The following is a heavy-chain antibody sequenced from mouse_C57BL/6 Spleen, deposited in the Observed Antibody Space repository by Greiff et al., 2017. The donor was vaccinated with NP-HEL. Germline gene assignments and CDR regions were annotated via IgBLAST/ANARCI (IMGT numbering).Heavy chain of an antibody. CDR3: AKVYDGHWYFDV. V-gene: IGHV5-15*01. J-gene: IGHJ1*03. CDR1: GFTFSDYG. CDR2: ISNLAYSI. D-gene: IGHD2-3*01. Sequence: EVKLVESGGGLVQPGGSLKLSCAASGFTFSDYGMAWVRQAPRKGPEWVAFISNLAYSIYSADTVTGGFTISRENAKNTLYLEMSSLRSEDTAMYYCAKVYDGHWYFDVWGTGTTVTVSS.